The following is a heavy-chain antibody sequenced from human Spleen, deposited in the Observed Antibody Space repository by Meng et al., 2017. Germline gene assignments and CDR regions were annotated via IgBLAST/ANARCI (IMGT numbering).Heavy chain of an antibody. D-gene: IGHD6-13*01. CDR2: INPKSGDT. Sequence: QWRRVQSGAEGKKPGASVKVSCKASGYPFPDYWLHWVRRAPGQGLEWMGRINPKSGDTHYAQRFQGRVTMTGDTSISTAYMELSGLRSDDTAMYYCARDEDISAAGKLFGDYWGQGTLVTVSS. CDR3: ARDEDISAAGKLFGDY. J-gene: IGHJ4*02. CDR1: GYPFPDYW. V-gene: IGHV1-2*06.